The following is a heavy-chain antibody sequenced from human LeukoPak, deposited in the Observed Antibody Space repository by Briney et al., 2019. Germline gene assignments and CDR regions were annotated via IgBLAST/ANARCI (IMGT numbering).Heavy chain of an antibody. J-gene: IGHJ4*02. V-gene: IGHV3-21*01. D-gene: IGHD3-22*01. CDR1: GFTFNKYA. CDR3: ARVDYDTSGFDY. Sequence: PGGSLGLSCAASGFTFNKYAMNWVRQAPGKGLEWVSSISSTTSYIFYADSVKGRFTISRDNAKNSLYLQMNSLRAEDTAVYYCARVDYDTSGFDYWGQGTLVTVSS. CDR2: ISSTTSYI.